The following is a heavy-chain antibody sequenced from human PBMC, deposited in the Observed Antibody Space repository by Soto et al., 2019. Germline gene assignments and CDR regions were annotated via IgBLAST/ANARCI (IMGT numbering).Heavy chain of an antibody. CDR2: IYPGDSDT. J-gene: IGHJ6*02. CDR3: AKGLRYFDWPPYYYGMDV. V-gene: IGHV5-51*01. Sequence: PGESLKISCKGSGYSFTSHWIGWVRQMPGKGLEWMGIIYPGDSDTRYSPSFQGQVTISADKSISTAYLQWSSLKASDTAMYYCAKGLRYFDWPPYYYGMDVWGQGTTVTVSS. D-gene: IGHD3-9*01. CDR1: GYSFTSHW.